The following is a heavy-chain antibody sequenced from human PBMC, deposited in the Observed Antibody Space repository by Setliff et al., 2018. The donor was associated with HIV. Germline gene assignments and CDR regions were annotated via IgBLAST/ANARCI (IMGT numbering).Heavy chain of an antibody. CDR1: GGSISSSSYY. V-gene: IGHV4-39*01. D-gene: IGHD3-9*01. CDR2: IYYSGST. Sequence: SETLSLTCTVSGGSISSSSYYWGWIRQPPGKGLEWIGSIYYSGSTYYNPSLKSRVTISVDTSKNQFSLKLSSVTAADTAVYYCARLRYSVFDYWGHGTLVTVSS. J-gene: IGHJ4*01. CDR3: ARLRYSVFDY.